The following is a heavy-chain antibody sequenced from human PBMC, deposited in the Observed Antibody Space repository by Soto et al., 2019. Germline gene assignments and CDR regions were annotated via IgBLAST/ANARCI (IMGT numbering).Heavy chain of an antibody. V-gene: IGHV3-23*01. D-gene: IGHD3-10*01. CDR3: AKDAYYYGSGDDAFDI. J-gene: IGHJ3*02. CDR1: GFTFSSYA. CDR2: ISGSGGST. Sequence: EVQLLESGGGLVQPGGSLRLSCAASGFTFSSYAMSWVRQAPGKGLEWVSAISGSGGSTYYADSVKGRFTISRDNSKNTLYLQMNSLRAEDTAVYYCAKDAYYYGSGDDAFDIWGQSTMVTVSS.